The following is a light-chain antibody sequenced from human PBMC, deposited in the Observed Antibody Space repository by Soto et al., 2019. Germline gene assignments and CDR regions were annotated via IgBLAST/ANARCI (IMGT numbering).Light chain of an antibody. J-gene: IGKJ2*01. CDR2: GAS. Sequence: EIVLTQSPGTLSLSPGERATLSCRASQSVSSSYLAWYQQKPGQAPRLLIYGASSGATGIPDRFSGSGSGTDFTLTISRLEPEDFAVYYCQQYGSSPPRTFGQGTKLEIK. CDR3: QQYGSSPPRT. V-gene: IGKV3-20*01. CDR1: QSVSSSY.